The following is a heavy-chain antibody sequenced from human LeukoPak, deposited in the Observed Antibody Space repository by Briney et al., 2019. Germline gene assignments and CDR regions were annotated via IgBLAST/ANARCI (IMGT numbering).Heavy chain of an antibody. Sequence: KAGGSLRLSCAASGFTVNNAWMSWVRQAPGKGLEWIGYIYYSGSTNYNPSLKSRVTISVDTSKNQFSLKLSSVTAADTAVYYCARTTEAHSWRTRYYDYYMDVWGKGTTVTVSS. D-gene: IGHD6-13*01. J-gene: IGHJ6*03. CDR3: ARTTEAHSWRTRYYDYYMDV. CDR2: IYYSGST. CDR1: GFTVNNAW. V-gene: IGHV4-59*02.